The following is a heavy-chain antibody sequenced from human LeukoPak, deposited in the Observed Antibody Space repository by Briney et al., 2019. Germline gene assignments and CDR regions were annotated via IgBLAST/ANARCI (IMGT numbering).Heavy chain of an antibody. D-gene: IGHD4-23*01. V-gene: IGHV3-74*01. CDR1: GFTFSNAW. J-gene: IGHJ4*02. Sequence: GGSLRLSCAASGFTFSNAWMSWVRQAPGKGLVWVSRIASDGSSTTYADSVKGRFSISRDNAKNTLYLQMNSLRVEDTAVYYCARGRPHGNDYWGQGTLVTVSS. CDR3: ARGRPHGNDY. CDR2: IASDGSST.